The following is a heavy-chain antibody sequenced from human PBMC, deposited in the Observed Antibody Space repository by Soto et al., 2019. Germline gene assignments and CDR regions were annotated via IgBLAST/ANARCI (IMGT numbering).Heavy chain of an antibody. CDR1: GYTLTELS. Sequence: GASVKVSCKVSGYTLTELSMHWVRQAPGKGLEWMGGFDPEDGETIYAQKFQGRVTMTEDTSTDTAYMELSSLRSEDTAVYYCATDILRHCGGDCYSVDYWGQGXLVTVYS. CDR2: FDPEDGET. V-gene: IGHV1-24*01. CDR3: ATDILRHCGGDCYSVDY. D-gene: IGHD2-21*02. J-gene: IGHJ4*02.